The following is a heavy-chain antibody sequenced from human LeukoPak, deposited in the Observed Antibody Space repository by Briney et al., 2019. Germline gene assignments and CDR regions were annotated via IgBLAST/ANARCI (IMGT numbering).Heavy chain of an antibody. CDR2: IYYSGST. CDR3: ASHGVYGSGSYYTFDY. D-gene: IGHD3-10*01. V-gene: IGHV4-30-4*01. CDR1: GGSISSGDYY. Sequence: SETLSLTCTVSGGSISSGDYYWSWIRQPPGKGLEWIGYIYYSGSTYYNPSLKSRVTISVDTSKNQFSLKLSSVTAADTAVYYCASHGVYGSGSYYTFDYWGQGTLVTVSS. J-gene: IGHJ4*02.